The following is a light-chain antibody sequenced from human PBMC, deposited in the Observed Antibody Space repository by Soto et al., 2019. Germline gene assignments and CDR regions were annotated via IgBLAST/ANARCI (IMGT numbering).Light chain of an antibody. V-gene: IGKV1-39*01. CDR2: ATS. CDR1: QSPNNY. CDR3: QQSFKTPLT. J-gene: IGKJ4*01. Sequence: DIQMTQSPPSLAASVGDRVIITCRASQSPNNYVNWYQQKPGKAPKLLIYATSILQGGVPPRFSGSGSETDYTLTITSLQPEDFGTYYCQQSFKTPLTFGAGTNVEIK.